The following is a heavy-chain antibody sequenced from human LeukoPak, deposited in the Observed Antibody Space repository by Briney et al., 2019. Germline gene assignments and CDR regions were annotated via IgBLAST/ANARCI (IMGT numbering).Heavy chain of an antibody. Sequence: GVSLRLFCAASGFTFSSYGMHWVRQAPGKGLEWVALIKPDGSNKYYADSVKGRFTISRDNSKNTLHLQMNSLRAEDTAVYYCARSRAFDYWGQGTLVTVSS. CDR2: IKPDGSNK. CDR3: ARSRAFDY. D-gene: IGHD2/OR15-2a*01. V-gene: IGHV3-30*02. J-gene: IGHJ4*02. CDR1: GFTFSSYG.